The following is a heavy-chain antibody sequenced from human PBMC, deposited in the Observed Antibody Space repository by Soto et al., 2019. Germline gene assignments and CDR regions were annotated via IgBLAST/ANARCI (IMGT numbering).Heavy chain of an antibody. V-gene: IGHV3-23*01. CDR3: VKGAWLDY. J-gene: IGHJ4*02. CDR2: LLRSDSNT. Sequence: EVQLLESGGGLVQPGGSLRLSCAASGFPFSTFDMSWVRQAPGKGLEWVSVLLRSDSNTYYADSVKGRFTISRDNSRNTLYLRMGSLRADDTAVYYCVKGAWLDYWGQGILVTVSS. CDR1: GFPFSTFD.